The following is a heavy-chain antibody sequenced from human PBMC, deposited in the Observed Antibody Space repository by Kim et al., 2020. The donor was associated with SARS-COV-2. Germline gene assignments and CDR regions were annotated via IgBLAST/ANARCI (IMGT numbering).Heavy chain of an antibody. D-gene: IGHD3-22*01. CDR1: GYSFSSYW. Sequence: GESLKISCKGSGYSFSSYWISWVRQMPGKGLEWMGRIDPGDSYTKYSPSFQGHVTISADKSISTAYLQWSSLKASDTAMYYCARHGRYYDSSGYPRNDAFDIWGHGTMGTVSS. CDR2: IDPGDSYT. CDR3: ARHGRYYDSSGYPRNDAFDI. V-gene: IGHV5-10-1*01. J-gene: IGHJ3*02.